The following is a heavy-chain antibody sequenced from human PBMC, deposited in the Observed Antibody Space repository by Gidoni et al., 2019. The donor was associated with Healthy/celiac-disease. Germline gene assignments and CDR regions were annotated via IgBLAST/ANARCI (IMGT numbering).Heavy chain of an antibody. CDR1: GGTFSSYP. D-gene: IGHD2-2*01. V-gene: IGHV1-69*02. J-gene: IGHJ3*02. Sequence: QVQLVQSGAEVKKPGSSVKVSCKASGGTFSSYPISWVRQAPGQGLEWMGRIIPILGIANYAQKFQGRVTITADKSPSTAYMELSSLRSEDTAVYYCARVGVEGYCSSTSCGQGAFDIWGQGTMVTVSS. CDR3: ARVGVEGYCSSTSCGQGAFDI. CDR2: IIPILGIA.